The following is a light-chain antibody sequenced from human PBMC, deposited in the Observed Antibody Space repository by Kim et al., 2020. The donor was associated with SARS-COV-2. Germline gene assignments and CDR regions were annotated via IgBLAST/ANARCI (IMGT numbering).Light chain of an antibody. Sequence: QSFTSSCTGTSSDVGGYNYVSWYQQHPNTAPKLMIYDVSNRPSGVSNRFSGSKSGNTASLTISGLQAEDEADYYCSSYRRSITNYVFGTGTKVTVL. J-gene: IGLJ1*01. CDR1: SSDVGGYNY. CDR3: SSYRRSITNYV. CDR2: DVS. V-gene: IGLV2-14*03.